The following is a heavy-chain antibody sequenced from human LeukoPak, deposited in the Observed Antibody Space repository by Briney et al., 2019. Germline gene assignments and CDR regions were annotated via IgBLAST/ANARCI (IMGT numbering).Heavy chain of an antibody. CDR2: IRPDGSGE. V-gene: IGHV3-7*04. J-gene: IGHJ4*02. Sequence: PGGSLRLFCAASGFTFSNYWMSWVRQAPGKGLEWVANIRPDGSGEYYVDSVKGRFTISRDNAKNSLYLQMNSLRVEDTAVYYCARSSNAAYFDYWGQGTLVTVSS. CDR1: GFTFSNYW. CDR3: ARSSNAAYFDY. D-gene: IGHD1-1*01.